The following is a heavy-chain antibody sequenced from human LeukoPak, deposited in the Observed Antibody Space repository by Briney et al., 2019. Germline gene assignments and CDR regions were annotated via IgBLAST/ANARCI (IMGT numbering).Heavy chain of an antibody. CDR2: IYYSGST. CDR3: ARGSIAYYYMDV. CDR1: GGSISSSSYY. V-gene: IGHV4-39*07. Sequence: PSQTLSLTCTVSGGSISSSSYYWGWIRQPPGKGLEWIGSIYYSGSTYYNPSLKSRVTISVDTSKNQFSLKLSSVTAADTAVYYCARGSIAYYYMDVWGKGTTVTISS. D-gene: IGHD3-22*01. J-gene: IGHJ6*03.